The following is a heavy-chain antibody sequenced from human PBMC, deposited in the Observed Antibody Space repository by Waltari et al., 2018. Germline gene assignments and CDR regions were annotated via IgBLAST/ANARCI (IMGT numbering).Heavy chain of an antibody. CDR1: GYTFTSYD. CDR2: MNPNSGNT. V-gene: IGHV1-8*01. D-gene: IGHD6-19*01. CDR3: ARGVTVKAVAGPHLINWFDP. Sequence: QVQLVQSGAEVKKPGASVKVSCKASGYTFTSYDINWVRQATGQGLEWMGWMNPNSGNTSYAQKFQGRVTMTRNTSISTAYMELSSLRSEDTAVYYCARGVTVKAVAGPHLINWFDPWGQGTLVTVSS. J-gene: IGHJ5*02.